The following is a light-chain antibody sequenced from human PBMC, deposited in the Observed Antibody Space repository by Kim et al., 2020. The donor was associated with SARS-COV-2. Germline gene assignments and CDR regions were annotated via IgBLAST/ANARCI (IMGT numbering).Light chain of an antibody. CDR1: QSVSSNS. CDR2: GAS. V-gene: IGKV3-20*01. J-gene: IGKJ1*01. Sequence: SLGERATLSCRASQSVSSNSLAWYQQKPGQAPRLLIYGASSRATGIPDRFSGSGSGTDFTLTISRLEPEDFAVYYCQQYGSSPQTFGQGTKVDIK. CDR3: QQYGSSPQT.